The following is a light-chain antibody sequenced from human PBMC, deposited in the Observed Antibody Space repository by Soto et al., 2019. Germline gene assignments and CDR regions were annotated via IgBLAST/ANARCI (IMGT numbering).Light chain of an antibody. CDR3: QHYGPT. CDR1: QSVSSSY. Sequence: EIVLTQSPGTLSLSPGERATLSCRASQSVSSSYLAWYQQKPGQAPRLLIYGASSRATGIPDRFSGSGSGKDFTLTISRLEPEDFAVYYCQHYGPTFGQGTKVDIK. J-gene: IGKJ1*01. CDR2: GAS. V-gene: IGKV3-20*01.